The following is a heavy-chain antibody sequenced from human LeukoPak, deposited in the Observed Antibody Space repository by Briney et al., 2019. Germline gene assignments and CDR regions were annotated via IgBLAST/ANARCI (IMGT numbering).Heavy chain of an antibody. J-gene: IGHJ6*04. Sequence: GGSLRLSCAASGFTFSSYWMSWVRQAPGKGLEWVANIKQDGSEKYYVDSVKGRFTISRDNAKNSLYLQMNSPRAEDTAVYYCARDHYGSGSYYYYGMDVWGKGTTVTVSS. V-gene: IGHV3-7*03. D-gene: IGHD3-10*01. CDR2: IKQDGSEK. CDR3: ARDHYGSGSYYYYGMDV. CDR1: GFTFSSYW.